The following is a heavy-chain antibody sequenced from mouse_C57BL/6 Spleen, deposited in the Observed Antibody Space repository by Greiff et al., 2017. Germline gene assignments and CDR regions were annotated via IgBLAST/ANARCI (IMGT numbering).Heavy chain of an antibody. Sequence: EVQLQQSGAELVRPGASVKLSCTASGFNIKDDYMHWVKQRPEQGLEWIGWIDPENGDTEYASKFQGKATITADTSSNTAYLQLSSLTSEDTAVYYCTTGPYGNYVFAYWGQGTLVTVSA. CDR3: TTGPYGNYVFAY. V-gene: IGHV14-4*01. CDR1: GFNIKDDY. CDR2: IDPENGDT. D-gene: IGHD2-1*01. J-gene: IGHJ3*01.